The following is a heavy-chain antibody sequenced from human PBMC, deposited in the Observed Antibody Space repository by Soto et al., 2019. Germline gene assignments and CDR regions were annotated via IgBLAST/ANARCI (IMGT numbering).Heavy chain of an antibody. CDR3: TRGGIYYYDSSGYYDY. J-gene: IGHJ4*02. CDR2: IYYSGST. CDR1: GCSISRYY. D-gene: IGHD3-22*01. Sequence: SETLSLTCTFSGCSISRYYWSWIRQPPGKGLEWIGYIYYSGSTNYNPSLKSRVTISVDTSKNQFSLKLSSVTAADTAVYFCTRGGIYYYDSSGYYDYWGQGALVTVSS. V-gene: IGHV4-59*01.